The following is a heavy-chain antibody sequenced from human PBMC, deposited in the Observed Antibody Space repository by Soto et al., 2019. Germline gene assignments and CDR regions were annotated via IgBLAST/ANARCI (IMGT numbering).Heavy chain of an antibody. J-gene: IGHJ4*02. CDR3: TRPEYYGSGSWSGGY. D-gene: IGHD3-10*01. V-gene: IGHV3-73*01. CDR2: IRSKANSYAT. Sequence: EVQLVESGGGLVQPGGSLKLSCAASGFTFSGSAMHWVRQASGKGLEWVGRIRSKANSYATAYAASVKGRFTISRDDSKNTAYLQMNSLKTEDTAVYYCTRPEYYGSGSWSGGYWGQGTLVTVSS. CDR1: GFTFSGSA.